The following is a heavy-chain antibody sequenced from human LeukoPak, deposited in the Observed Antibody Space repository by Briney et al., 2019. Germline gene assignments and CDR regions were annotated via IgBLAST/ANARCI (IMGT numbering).Heavy chain of an antibody. CDR1: GFTVSSYY. D-gene: IGHD3-16*01. V-gene: IGHV3-66*01. Sequence: PGVSLRLFCAASGFTVSSYYMSWVRQAPGKGLDWVSVIYSGGSAYYADSVKGRFTISRDNSKNTLYLQINSLRAEDTAVYYCARDLGRGYSNYWGQGTLVTVSS. CDR3: ARDLGRGYSNY. CDR2: IYSGGSA. J-gene: IGHJ4*02.